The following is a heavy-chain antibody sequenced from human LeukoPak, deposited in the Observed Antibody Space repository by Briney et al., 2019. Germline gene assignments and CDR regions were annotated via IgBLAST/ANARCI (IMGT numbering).Heavy chain of an antibody. CDR2: MYHSGST. Sequence: YPSETLSLTCTVSGGSISSSSYYWGWIRQPPGKGLEWIGSMYHSGSTYYNPSLKSRDTISVDTSKNQFSLKLSSVTAADTAVYYCASTNPSDWFDPWGQGTLVTVSS. D-gene: IGHD2-2*01. V-gene: IGHV4-39*01. J-gene: IGHJ5*02. CDR3: ASTNPSDWFDP. CDR1: GGSISSSSYY.